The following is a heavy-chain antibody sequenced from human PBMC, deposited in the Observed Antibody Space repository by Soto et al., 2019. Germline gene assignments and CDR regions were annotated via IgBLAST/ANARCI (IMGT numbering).Heavy chain of an antibody. CDR1: GGSFSGYY. CDR3: AINQGDYYGSGSYYTATFDY. D-gene: IGHD3-10*01. CDR2: INHSGST. V-gene: IGHV4-34*01. Sequence: SETLSLTCAVYGGSFSGYYWSWIRQPPGKGLEWIGEINHSGSTNYNPSLKSRVTISVDTSKNQFSLKLSSVTAADTAVYYCAINQGDYYGSGSYYTATFDYWGQGTLVTVSS. J-gene: IGHJ4*02.